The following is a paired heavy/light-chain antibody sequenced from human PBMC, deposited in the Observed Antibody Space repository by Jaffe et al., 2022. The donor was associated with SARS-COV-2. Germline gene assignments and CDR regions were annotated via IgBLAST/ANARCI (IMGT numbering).Heavy chain of an antibody. CDR3: ARVFVVVPMGAYYMDV. Sequence: QVQLQESGPGLVKPSETLSLMCSVSGFSISSGYYWGWIRQSPGKGLEWIGSVNHSGSTAYTPSLKSRVTVSVDTSKNQFSLKLTSVTAADTAVYYCARVFVVVPMGAYYMDVWGKGATVTVSS. D-gene: IGHD2-15*01. CDR1: GFSISSGYY. J-gene: IGHJ6*03. V-gene: IGHV4-38-2*02. CDR2: VNHSGST.
Light chain of an antibody. J-gene: IGKJ3*01. CDR1: QSISNY. Sequence: DIQLTQSPSSLSASVGDRVTITCRASQSISNYLNWYQQKPGKAPKVLIYAASSLQSGVPSRFSGSGSGTDFTLTISSLQPEDFATYYCQQSYSSPLTFGPGTKVDIK. CDR3: QQSYSSPLT. V-gene: IGKV1-39*01. CDR2: AAS.